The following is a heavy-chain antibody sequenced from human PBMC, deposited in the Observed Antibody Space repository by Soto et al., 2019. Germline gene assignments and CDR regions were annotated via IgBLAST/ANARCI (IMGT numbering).Heavy chain of an antibody. CDR2: IYYSGST. CDR3: ARGRGGYFDL. V-gene: IGHV4-59*01. Sequence: QVQLQESGPGLVKPSETLSLTCTVSGGSISTSYWRWIRQPPGKGLEWIGYIYYSGSTNYNPSLKSRVTISVDTSKNQFSLKLSSVTAADTAVYYCARGRGGYFDLWGRGTLVTVSS. CDR1: GGSISTSY. J-gene: IGHJ2*01.